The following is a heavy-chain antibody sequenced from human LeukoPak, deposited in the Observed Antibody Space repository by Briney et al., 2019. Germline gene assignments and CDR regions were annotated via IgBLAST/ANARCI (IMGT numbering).Heavy chain of an antibody. V-gene: IGHV3-23*01. CDR3: AKWGDYHNYFDY. D-gene: IGHD4-17*01. Sequence: GGSLRLSCAASGFTFSSYGMSWVRQAPGKGLEWVSAISGSGGSTYYADSVKGRFTISRDNSKNTLYLQMNSLRAEDTAVYYCAKWGDYHNYFDYWGQGTLVTVSS. CDR2: ISGSGGST. J-gene: IGHJ4*02. CDR1: GFTFSSYG.